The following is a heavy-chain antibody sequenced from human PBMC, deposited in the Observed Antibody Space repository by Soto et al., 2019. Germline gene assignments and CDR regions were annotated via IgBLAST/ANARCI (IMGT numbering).Heavy chain of an antibody. CDR1: GFTFSDYY. CDR3: ARSGFNYGFGYYFDY. Sequence: QVRMVESGGALVKPGGSLRLSCAASGFTFSDYYMSWIRQAPGQGLEWLSYISSRGDTIYYADSVKGRFTISRDNEKNSLYLQMNSLRAEDTAVYYCARSGFNYGFGYYFDYWGQGTLVTVSS. CDR2: ISSRGDTI. D-gene: IGHD5-18*01. V-gene: IGHV3-11*01. J-gene: IGHJ4*02.